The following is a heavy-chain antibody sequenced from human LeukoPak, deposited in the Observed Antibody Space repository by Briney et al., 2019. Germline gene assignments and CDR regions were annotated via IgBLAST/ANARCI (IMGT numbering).Heavy chain of an antibody. CDR2: ISYDGSNK. CDR3: AKPIVPAADYYYYAMDV. D-gene: IGHD2-2*01. J-gene: IGHJ6*02. CDR1: VFTFSSYC. V-gene: IGHV3-30*18. Sequence: GRSLRLSCAASVFTFSSYCMHWVRQAPCKGLEWVAVISYDGSNKYDADSVKGRFTISRDNSKNTLYLQMNSLRAEDTAVYYCAKPIVPAADYYYYAMDVWGQGTTVTVSS.